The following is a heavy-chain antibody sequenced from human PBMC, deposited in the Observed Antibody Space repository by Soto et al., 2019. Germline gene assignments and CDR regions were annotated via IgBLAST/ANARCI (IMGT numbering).Heavy chain of an antibody. V-gene: IGHV4-59*01. CDR2: IYYSGST. J-gene: IGHJ4*02. CDR3: ARDHNGSPQFDY. CDR1: GGSISNYY. D-gene: IGHD1-26*01. Sequence: PSETLSLACTVSGGSISNYYWSWIRQPPGKGLEWIGYIYYSGSTNYNPSLKSRVTISVDTSKNQFSLKLSSVTAADTAVYYCARDHNGSPQFDYRAQRTLDTGSS.